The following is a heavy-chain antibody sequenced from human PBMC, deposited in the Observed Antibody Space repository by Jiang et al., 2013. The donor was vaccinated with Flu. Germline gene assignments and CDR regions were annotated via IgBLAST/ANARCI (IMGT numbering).Heavy chain of an antibody. CDR2: TYYRSKWYN. Sequence: QTLSLTCAISGDSVSSNSAAWNWIRQSPSRGLEWLGRTYYRSKWYNDYAVSVKSRITINPDTSKNQFSLQLNSVTPEDTAVYYCARAAGYGKEAMVDYWGQGTLVTVSS. J-gene: IGHJ4*02. CDR1: GDSVSSNSAA. CDR3: ARAAGYGKEAMVDY. V-gene: IGHV6-1*01. D-gene: IGHD5-18*01.